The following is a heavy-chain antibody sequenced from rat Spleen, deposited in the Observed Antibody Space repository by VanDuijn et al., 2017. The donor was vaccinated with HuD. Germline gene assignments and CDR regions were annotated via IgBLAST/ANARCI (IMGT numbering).Heavy chain of an antibody. D-gene: IGHD1-9*01. Sequence: EVQLVESGGGLVQPGRSLKLSCSASGFTFTNYDMAWVRQAPTKGLEWIASISYDGSDTYYRDSVKGRFTIARDNAKNTLSLQMDSLRSEDTATYYCARRHYGYTDYFDYWGQGVMVTVSS. CDR1: GFTFTNYD. CDR2: ISYDGSDT. CDR3: ARRHYGYTDYFDY. J-gene: IGHJ2*01. V-gene: IGHV5S13*01.